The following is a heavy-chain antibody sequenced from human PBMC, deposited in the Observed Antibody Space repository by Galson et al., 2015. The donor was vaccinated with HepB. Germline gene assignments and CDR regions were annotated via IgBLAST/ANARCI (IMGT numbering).Heavy chain of an antibody. CDR2: IKSKTDGGTI. J-gene: IGHJ6*02. D-gene: IGHD3-3*01. CDR3: TTDDVYYGFWTSYGMDV. Sequence: SLRLSCAASGLIFSNVWMNWVRQAPGKGLEWIGRIKSKTDGGTIDYAAPVKGGFNISRDDSKNTLYLQMNSLKSEDTAVYYCTTDDVYYGFWTSYGMDVWGQGTTVTVSS. CDR1: GLIFSNVW. V-gene: IGHV3-15*01.